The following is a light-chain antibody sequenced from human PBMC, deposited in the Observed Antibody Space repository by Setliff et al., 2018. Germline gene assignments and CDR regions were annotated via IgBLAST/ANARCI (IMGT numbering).Light chain of an antibody. J-gene: IGLJ2*01. V-gene: IGLV2-23*02. CDR1: TSDLGSYNL. Sequence: QSAPAQPASVSGSPGQSITISCTGATSDLGSYNLVSWYQQHPGEAPKLILYEVTQRPSGVSIRFSGSKSGSTASLTIFGLQAEDEADYYCCSYAGRSTFRVIFGGGTKVTVL. CDR2: EVT. CDR3: CSYAGRSTFRVI.